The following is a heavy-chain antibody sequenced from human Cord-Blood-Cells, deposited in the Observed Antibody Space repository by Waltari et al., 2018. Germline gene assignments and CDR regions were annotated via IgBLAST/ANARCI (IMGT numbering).Heavy chain of an antibody. Sequence: QVQLVQSGAEVKKPGSSVKVSCKASGGTFSSYAISWVRQAPGQGLEWMGGIIPICGTANDAQKFQGRVMSTADESTSTAYMELSSLRSEDTAVYYCARDRVLAGWELRAFDIWGQGTMVTVSS. CDR2: IIPICGTA. D-gene: IGHD1-26*01. J-gene: IGHJ3*02. CDR3: ARDRVLAGWELRAFDI. CDR1: GGTFSSYA. V-gene: IGHV1-69*12.